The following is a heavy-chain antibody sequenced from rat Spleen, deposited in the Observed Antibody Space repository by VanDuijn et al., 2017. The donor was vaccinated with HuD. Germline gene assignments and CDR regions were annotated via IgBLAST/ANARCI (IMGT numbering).Heavy chain of an antibody. Sequence: QVQLKESGPGLVQPSQTLSLTCTVSGFSLTSNGVSWVRQPPGKGLEWIAAISSGGSTYFNSPLKSRLSISRDTSKSQVFLKMNSLQTEDTATYYCARDPYGLYYFDHWGQGVMVTVSS. CDR2: ISSGGST. CDR3: ARDPYGLYYFDH. J-gene: IGHJ2*01. CDR1: GFSLTSNG. D-gene: IGHD2-1*01. V-gene: IGHV2S12*01.